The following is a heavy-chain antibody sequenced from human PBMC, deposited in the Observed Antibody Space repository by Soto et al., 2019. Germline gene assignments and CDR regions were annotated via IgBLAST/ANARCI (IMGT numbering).Heavy chain of an antibody. D-gene: IGHD1-1*01. J-gene: IGHJ6*02. V-gene: IGHV4-38-2*02. CDR1: GYSISSGYY. CDR2: IYHSGST. Sequence: SETLSLSCAVSGYSISSGYYWGWIRQPAGQGLEWIGSIYHSGSTYYNPSLKSRVTISVDTSKNQFSLKLSSVTAADTAVDYCARDGLLVRGTSYYYGMDGWGQGTTVTSP. CDR3: ARDGLLVRGTSYYYGMDG.